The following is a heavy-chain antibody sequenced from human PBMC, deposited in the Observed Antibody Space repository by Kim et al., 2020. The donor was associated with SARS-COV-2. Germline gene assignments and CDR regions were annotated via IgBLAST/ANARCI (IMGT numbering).Heavy chain of an antibody. J-gene: IGHJ4*02. CDR2: IYYSGST. D-gene: IGHD5-18*01. V-gene: IGHV4-31*03. Sequence: SETLSLTCTVSGGSISSGGYYWSWIRQHPGKGLEWIGYIYYSGSTYYNPSLKSRVTISVDTSKNQFSLKLSSVTTADTAVYYCARMEKTTYSFPGVDYWGQGTLVTVSS. CDR3: ARMEKTTYSFPGVDY. CDR1: GGSISSGGYY.